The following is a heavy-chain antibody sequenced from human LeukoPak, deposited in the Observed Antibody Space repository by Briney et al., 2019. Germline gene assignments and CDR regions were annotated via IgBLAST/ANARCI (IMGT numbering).Heavy chain of an antibody. CDR2: FDPEDGDT. V-gene: IGHV1-24*01. J-gene: IGHJ5*02. CDR3: AMQLERAGYWFDP. CDR1: GYTLTELS. D-gene: IGHD1-1*01. Sequence: LVASVKVSCKVSGYTLTELSMHWVRQAPGKGLEWMGGFDPEDGDTIYAQKFQGRVTMTEDTSTDTAYMELSSLRSEDTAVYYCAMQLERAGYWFDPWGQGTLVTVSS.